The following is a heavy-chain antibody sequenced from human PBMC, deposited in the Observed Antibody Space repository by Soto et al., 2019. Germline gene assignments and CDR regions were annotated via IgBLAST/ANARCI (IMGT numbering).Heavy chain of an antibody. Sequence: EVQLVESGGGLIQPGGSLRLSCAASGFTVSSNYMSWVRQAPGKGLEWVSVINSGGSTYYADSVKGRFTISRDNSKNTQYLQMNSVRAEDTAVYYCARKGKGPGKAFDIWGQGTMVTVSS. CDR3: ARKGKGPGKAFDI. J-gene: IGHJ3*02. CDR2: INSGGST. V-gene: IGHV3-53*01. CDR1: GFTVSSNY.